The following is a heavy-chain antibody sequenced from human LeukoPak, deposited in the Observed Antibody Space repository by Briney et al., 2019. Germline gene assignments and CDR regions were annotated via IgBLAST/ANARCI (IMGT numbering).Heavy chain of an antibody. Sequence: ASVKISCKVSGYTLTDYYMHWVQQAPGKGREWMGLVDPEDGETIYAEKFQGRVTITADTSTDTAYMELSSLRSEDTAVYYCATSGSYYGGAFDIWGQGTMVTVSS. D-gene: IGHD1-26*01. CDR3: ATSGSYYGGAFDI. CDR2: VDPEDGET. V-gene: IGHV1-69-2*01. CDR1: GYTLTDYY. J-gene: IGHJ3*02.